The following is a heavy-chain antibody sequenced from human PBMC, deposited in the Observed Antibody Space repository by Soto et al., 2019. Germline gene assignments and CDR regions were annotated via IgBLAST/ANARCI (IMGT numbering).Heavy chain of an antibody. D-gene: IGHD2-2*01. CDR3: ANRPTYAATPPL. CDR1: GFTFSSYA. J-gene: IGHJ4*02. Sequence: EVQLLESGGGLVQPGGSLSPSCEASGFTFSSYAMSWAPQAPGRGLEWVSAISGSGGSTYYADSVKGRFTISRDNSKNTLYLQMNSLRAEDTAVYYCANRPTYAATPPLWGQGTLVTVSS. CDR2: ISGSGGST. V-gene: IGHV3-23*01.